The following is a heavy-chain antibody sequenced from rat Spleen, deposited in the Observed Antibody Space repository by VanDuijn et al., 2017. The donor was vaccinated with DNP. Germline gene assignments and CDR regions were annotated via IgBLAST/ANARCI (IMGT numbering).Heavy chain of an antibody. Sequence: EVQLVETGGGSVQPGRSLKLSCVASGFTFSSYWMYWIHQAPGKGLEWVASINTDGSSTYYPDSVKGRFTISRDNAENTVFLQMNSLRSEDTATYYCAKGLYNKPPLFDYWGQGVMVTVSS. D-gene: IGHD1-10*01. V-gene: IGHV5-58*01. CDR2: INTDGSST. J-gene: IGHJ2*01. CDR1: GFTFSSYW. CDR3: AKGLYNKPPLFDY.